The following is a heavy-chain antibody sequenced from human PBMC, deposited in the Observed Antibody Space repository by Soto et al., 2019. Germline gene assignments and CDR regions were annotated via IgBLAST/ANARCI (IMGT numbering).Heavy chain of an antibody. D-gene: IGHD3-16*02. CDR2: IYHSGRT. V-gene: IGHV4-59*01. J-gene: IGHJ4*02. Sequence: QVQLQESGPGLVKPSATLSLTCSISGGSISDYQWNWIRQPPGKGLEWIGYIYHSGRTNYNPSLNSRVTISLVTSAQQFSLRLRSVTAADTAVYYCARIRGVGEISPYFDYWCQGDLVTFSS. CDR3: ARIRGVGEISPYFDY. CDR1: GGSISDYQ.